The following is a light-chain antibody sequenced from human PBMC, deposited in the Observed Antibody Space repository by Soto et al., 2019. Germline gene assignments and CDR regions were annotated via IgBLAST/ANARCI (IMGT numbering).Light chain of an antibody. V-gene: IGKV1-39*01. CDR1: QSISSY. J-gene: IGKJ4*01. CDR3: QQSYSTLLI. Sequence: DLQMTQSPSSLSASVGDRVTITCRASQSISSYLNWYQQKPGKATKLLIYAASSFQSGVPSRFSRVVSGTDFTLSISSRRLLDFATYYCQQSYSTLLIFRGGTEV. CDR2: AAS.